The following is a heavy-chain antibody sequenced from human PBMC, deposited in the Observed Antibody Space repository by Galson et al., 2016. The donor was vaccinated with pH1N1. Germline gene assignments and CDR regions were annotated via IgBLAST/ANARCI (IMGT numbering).Heavy chain of an antibody. J-gene: IGHJ5*02. CDR1: GGTFSTYV. V-gene: IGHV1-69*04. CDR2: IVPITGVT. CDR3: APGGDDYGGNPHWFDP. Sequence: SVKVSCKASGGTFSTYVIIWVRQAPGQGLEWMGRIVPITGVTNCAQKFQDRVTITADESTSTAYMELSSLRSEDTGVYYCAPGGDDYGGNPHWFDPWGQGTLVTVSS. D-gene: IGHD4-23*01.